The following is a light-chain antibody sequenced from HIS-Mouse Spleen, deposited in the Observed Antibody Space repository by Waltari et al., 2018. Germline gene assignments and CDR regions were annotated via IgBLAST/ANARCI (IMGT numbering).Light chain of an antibody. Sequence: QSALTQPRPVSGSPGPSVTISCTGPSSDVGCYNYVSWYQQHPGKAPKLMIYDVSKRPSGVPDRFSGSKSGNTASLTISGLQAEDEADYYCCSYAGSYTLVFGGGTKLTVL. CDR3: CSYAGSYTLV. CDR1: SSDVGCYNY. V-gene: IGLV2-11*01. J-gene: IGLJ2*01. CDR2: DVS.